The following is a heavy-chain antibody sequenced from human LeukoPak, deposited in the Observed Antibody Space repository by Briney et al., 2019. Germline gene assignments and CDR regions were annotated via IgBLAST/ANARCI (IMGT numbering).Heavy chain of an antibody. J-gene: IGHJ4*02. CDR3: ARIRYFDWLSSPGFDY. D-gene: IGHD3-9*01. V-gene: IGHV3-7*01. CDR1: GFTFSSYW. Sequence: GGSLRLSCAASGFTFSSYWMSWVRQAPGKGLEWVANIKKDGSEKYYVDSVKGRFTISRDNAKNSLYLQMNSLRAEDTAVYYCARIRYFDWLSSPGFDYWGQGTLVTVSS. CDR2: IKKDGSEK.